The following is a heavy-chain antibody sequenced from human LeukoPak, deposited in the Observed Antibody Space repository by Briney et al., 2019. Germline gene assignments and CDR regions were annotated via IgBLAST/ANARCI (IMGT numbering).Heavy chain of an antibody. CDR2: TNNFNGNT. CDR3: ARIDWGSAYWYFDL. V-gene: IGHV1-18*04. D-gene: IGHD3-9*01. CDR1: GYTFTGYY. J-gene: IGHJ2*01. Sequence: GASVKVSCKASGYTFTGYYMHWVRQAPGQGLEWLAWTNNFNGNTNYAQKLQGRITMTTDTSTSTAYMELRSLRSHDTAVYYCARIDWGSAYWYFDLWGRGTLVTVSS.